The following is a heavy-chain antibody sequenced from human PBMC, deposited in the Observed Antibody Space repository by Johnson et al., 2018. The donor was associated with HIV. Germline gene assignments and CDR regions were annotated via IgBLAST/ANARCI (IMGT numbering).Heavy chain of an antibody. CDR1: GFPFSSHG. J-gene: IGHJ3*02. V-gene: IGHV3-33*06. CDR3: AKSDYPGIAVAGSAYDDAFDI. CDR2: LLYEGSTQ. Sequence: VQLVESGGGVVQPGRSMRLSCAASGFPFSSHGMHWVRQAPGTGLGGVAGLLYEGSTQYFADSVKGRFTISKRHSKNTLYRQMTSLRVEDTAVYYCAKSDYPGIAVAGSAYDDAFDIWGQGTMVTVSS. D-gene: IGHD6-19*01.